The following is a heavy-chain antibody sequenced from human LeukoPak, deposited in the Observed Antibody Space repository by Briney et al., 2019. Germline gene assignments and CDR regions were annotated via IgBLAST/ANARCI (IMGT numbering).Heavy chain of an antibody. V-gene: IGHV3-23*01. D-gene: IGHD2-21*02. CDR2: ISGSGDST. CDR1: GFTFSSYA. J-gene: IGHJ1*01. Sequence: PGGSLRLSCAASGFTFSSYAMNWVRQAPGKGLEWVSVISGSGDSTYYADSVKGRFTISRDNSQNTLYLQMNSLRAEDTAVYYCAKRGDWPQLYFQHWGQGTLVTVSS. CDR3: AKRGDWPQLYFQH.